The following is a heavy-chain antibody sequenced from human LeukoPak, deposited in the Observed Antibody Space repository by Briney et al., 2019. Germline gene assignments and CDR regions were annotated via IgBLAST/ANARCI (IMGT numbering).Heavy chain of an antibody. J-gene: IGHJ6*02. D-gene: IGHD2-21*02. CDR2: IHHRAGA. V-gene: IGHV4-34*01. CDR1: GDSFTDYS. Sequence: PSETLSLTCAVYGDSFTDYSWSWIPHFPGKGLEWIGEIHHRAGANYNPSLWGRVTISADTSKNQFSLHLTSVTAADTATFYCARGPVRDDGLTGISYYFGLDVWGHGTTVTVFS. CDR3: ARGPVRDDGLTGISYYFGLDV.